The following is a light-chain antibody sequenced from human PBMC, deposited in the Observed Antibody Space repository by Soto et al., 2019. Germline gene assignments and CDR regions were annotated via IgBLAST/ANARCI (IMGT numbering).Light chain of an antibody. J-gene: IGKJ1*01. CDR3: QQYHKYPRT. CDR1: QSIVSW. V-gene: IGKV1-5*03. Sequence: DIQLTQSPSTLSASVGDKVTITCRASQSIVSWLAWYQQKPGQAPKLLIYTSSTVESGVPSRFSGSGSGTEFTLTISSLQPDDFATYYCQQYHKYPRTFGQGTKVDI. CDR2: TSS.